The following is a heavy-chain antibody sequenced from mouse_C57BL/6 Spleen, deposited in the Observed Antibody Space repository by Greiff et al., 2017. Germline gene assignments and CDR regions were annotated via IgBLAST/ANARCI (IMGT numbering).Heavy chain of an antibody. J-gene: IGHJ4*01. V-gene: IGHV1-64*01. Sequence: VQLQQSGAELVKPGASVKLSCKASGYTFTSYWMHWVKQRPGQGLEWIGMIHPNRGSTNYNEKFKSKATLTVDKSSSTAYMQLSSLTSEDSAVYYCARGGNYVFYAMDYWGQGTSVTVSS. CDR3: ARGGNYVFYAMDY. CDR1: GYTFTSYW. CDR2: IHPNRGST. D-gene: IGHD2-1*01.